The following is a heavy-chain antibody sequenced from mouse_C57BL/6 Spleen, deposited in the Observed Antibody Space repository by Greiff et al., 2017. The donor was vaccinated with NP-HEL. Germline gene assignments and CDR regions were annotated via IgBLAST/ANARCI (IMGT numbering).Heavy chain of an antibody. CDR3: ARDSSGYVAWFAY. CDR1: GYAFSSSW. J-gene: IGHJ3*01. D-gene: IGHD3-2*02. V-gene: IGHV1-82*01. Sequence: VQLQQSGPELVKPGASVKISCKASGYAFSSSWMNWVKQRPGKGLEWIGRIYPGDGDTNYNGKFKGKATLTADKSSSTAYMLLSSLTAEDSAVYFCARDSSGYVAWFAYWGQGTLVTVSA. CDR2: IYPGDGDT.